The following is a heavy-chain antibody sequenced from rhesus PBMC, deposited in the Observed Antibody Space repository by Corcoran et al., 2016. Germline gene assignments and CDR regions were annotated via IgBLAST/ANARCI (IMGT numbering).Heavy chain of an antibody. CDR3: ATISGSGSYYDDVFDF. Sequence: QVQLQESGPGLVKPSETLSLTCAVSGGSISGSYCNWIRPPPGQGREWIGYVGGSIGSTNSNPSLKSRVTISTDTSKNQFSLKLSSVTAADTAVYYCATISGSGSYYDDVFDFWGQGLRVTVSS. V-gene: IGHV4-165*02. CDR1: GGSISGSY. D-gene: IGHD3-16*01. J-gene: IGHJ3*01. CDR2: VGGSIGST.